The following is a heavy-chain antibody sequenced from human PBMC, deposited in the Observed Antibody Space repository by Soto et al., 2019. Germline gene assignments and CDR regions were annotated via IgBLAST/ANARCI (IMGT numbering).Heavy chain of an antibody. J-gene: IGHJ3*02. Sequence: MLWVRQAPGRGLEWLSFIAKGDNHIFYSDSVKGRFTISRDNAKNSVYLQLNSLRADDSAVYECARENGHCTDACNRGAFDIWGQGTMGTVSS. CDR2: IAKGDNHI. D-gene: IGHD2-2*01. V-gene: IGHV3-21*01. CDR3: ARENGHCTDACNRGAFDI.